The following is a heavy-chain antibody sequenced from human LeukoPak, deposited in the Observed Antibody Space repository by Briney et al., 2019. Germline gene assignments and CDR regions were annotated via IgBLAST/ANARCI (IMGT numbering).Heavy chain of an antibody. CDR3: ARGTIVVVPAASFRFDP. D-gene: IGHD2-2*01. J-gene: IGHJ5*02. Sequence: SETLSLTCTVSGGSISSYYWSWIRQPPGKGLEWIGYMYYSGSTNYNPSLKSRVTISVDTSKNQFSLKLSSVTAADTAVYYCARGTIVVVPAASFRFDPWGQGTLVTVSS. CDR2: MYYSGST. CDR1: GGSISSYY. V-gene: IGHV4-59*01.